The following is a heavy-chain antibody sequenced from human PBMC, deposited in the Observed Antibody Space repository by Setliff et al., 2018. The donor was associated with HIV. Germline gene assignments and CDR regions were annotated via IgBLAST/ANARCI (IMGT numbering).Heavy chain of an antibody. CDR2: INPSSGSA. CDR3: ARGSTAVNYYYYYIDV. CDR1: GYTFTSSY. Sequence: ASVKVSCKASGYTFTSSYIHWVRQAPGQGLEWMGIINPSSGSASYTQKFQGRVTMTRDTSTNTVYMEVTRLRSDDTAVYYCARGSTAVNYYYYYIDVWGQGTTVTVSS. V-gene: IGHV1-46*01. J-gene: IGHJ6*03. D-gene: IGHD2-2*01.